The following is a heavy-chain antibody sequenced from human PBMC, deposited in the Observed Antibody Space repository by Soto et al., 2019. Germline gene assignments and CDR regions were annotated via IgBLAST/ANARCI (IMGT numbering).Heavy chain of an antibody. J-gene: IGHJ4*02. V-gene: IGHV2-70*12. Sequence: SGPTLVNPTQTLTLTCTFSGFSLSTSGMCASWIRQPPGKALEWLARIDWDDDKCYSPSLKTRLTITKDTSKNQVVLTMTNMDPVDTATYYCAHQTGTKPIDYWGQGTLVTVSS. CDR1: GFSLSTSGMC. CDR2: IDWDDDK. D-gene: IGHD1-1*01. CDR3: AHQTGTKPIDY.